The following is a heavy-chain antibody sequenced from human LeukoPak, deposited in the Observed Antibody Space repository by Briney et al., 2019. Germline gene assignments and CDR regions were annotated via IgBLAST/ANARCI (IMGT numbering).Heavy chain of an antibody. V-gene: IGHV3-23*01. CDR2: ITGDGVTT. Sequence: GGSLRLSCAASGFPFSSSAMSWVRQTPANGLEWVSSITGDGVTTYYADSVKGRFTISRDNPKNILFLQMNSLGAEDSASYFCAKERRRVDTSMIRSYYFDYWGQGTPVTVSS. CDR3: AKERRRVDTSMIRSYYFDY. D-gene: IGHD3-16*01. J-gene: IGHJ4*02. CDR1: GFPFSSSA.